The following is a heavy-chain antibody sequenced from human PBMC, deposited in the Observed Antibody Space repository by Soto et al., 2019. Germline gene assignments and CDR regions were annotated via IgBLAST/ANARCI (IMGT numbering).Heavy chain of an antibody. CDR1: GFTFSSNS. CDR2: ISSSSHNI. V-gene: IGHV3-48*01. Sequence: GGSLRLSCAASGFTFSSNSMNWVRQAPGKGLEWVSYISSSSHNIYYADSVKGRFTISRDNAKNSLYLQMNSLRAEDTAVYYCARAGGSSSWYVVYWGQGTLVTVSS. CDR3: ARAGGSSSWYVVY. D-gene: IGHD6-13*01. J-gene: IGHJ4*02.